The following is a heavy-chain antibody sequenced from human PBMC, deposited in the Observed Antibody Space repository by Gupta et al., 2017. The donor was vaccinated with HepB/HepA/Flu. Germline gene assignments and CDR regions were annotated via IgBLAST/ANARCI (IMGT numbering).Heavy chain of an antibody. D-gene: IGHD1-20*01. J-gene: IGHJ6*03. CDR3: AGGREVITYMDV. CDR1: GGSFSDYY. V-gene: IGHV4-34*01. CDR2: INHSGST. Sequence: QVQLQQWGAGLLKPSETLSLTCAVSGGSFSDYYWSWIPQSPGKGLEWIGDINHSGSTNYNSSLKSRVTISVDTSRYHFSLELTSVTASDTAVYYCAGGREVITYMDVWDKGATVTVSS.